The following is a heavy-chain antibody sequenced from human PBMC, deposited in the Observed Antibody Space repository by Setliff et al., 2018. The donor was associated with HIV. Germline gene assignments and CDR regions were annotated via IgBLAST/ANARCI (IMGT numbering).Heavy chain of an antibody. J-gene: IGHJ6*03. V-gene: IGHV3-20*04. Sequence: PGGSLRLSCAASGFSFDDYGMSWVRQRPGKGLEWVSAINWNGRSTYYADSVRGRITISRDNAKNTLYLQMNSLRAEDTAVYYCTRWAPANHYFHYYMDVWGKGTTVTVSS. CDR1: GFSFDDYG. CDR3: TRWAPANHYFHYYMDV. CDR2: INWNGRST.